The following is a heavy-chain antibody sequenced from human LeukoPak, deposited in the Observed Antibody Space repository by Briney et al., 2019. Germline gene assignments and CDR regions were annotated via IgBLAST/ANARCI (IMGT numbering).Heavy chain of an antibody. J-gene: IGHJ4*01. D-gene: IGHD4-17*01. V-gene: IGHV3-23*01. Sequence: GGSLRLSCAASGFTFSSYAMSWVRQAPGKGLEWVSAISGSGGSTYYADSVKGRFTISRDNSKNTLYLQMNSLRAEDTAVYYCARALQSYDYGPSDFWGHGTLVTVSS. CDR3: ARALQSYDYGPSDF. CDR1: GFTFSSYA. CDR2: ISGSGGST.